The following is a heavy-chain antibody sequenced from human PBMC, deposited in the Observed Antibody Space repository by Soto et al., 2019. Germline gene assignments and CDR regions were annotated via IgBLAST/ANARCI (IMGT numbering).Heavy chain of an antibody. CDR2: ITASGGRT. D-gene: IGHD4-17*01. V-gene: IGHV3-23*01. CDR1: GFTFSSYA. J-gene: IGHJ5*01. Sequence: GGSLRLSCTASGFTFSSYAMTWVRQAPGRGLEGVSGITASGGRTFYADSVKGRFTISRDNSRSTLYLQMNSLRAEDTAVFYCAKDTRYADYVRWFDSWGQGTLVTVSS. CDR3: AKDTRYADYVRWFDS.